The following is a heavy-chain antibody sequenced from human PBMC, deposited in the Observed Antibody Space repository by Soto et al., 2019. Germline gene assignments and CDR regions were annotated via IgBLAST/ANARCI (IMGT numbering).Heavy chain of an antibody. D-gene: IGHD2-2*01. Sequence: QVPLQQWGAGLLKPSETLSLTCAVYGGSFSGYYWSWIRQPPGKGLEWIGEINHSGSTNYNPSLKSRVTISVDTSKNQFSLKLSSVTAADTAVYYCARGGIVVVPAAMRYFQHWGQGTLVTVSS. CDR2: INHSGST. V-gene: IGHV4-34*01. CDR1: GGSFSGYY. J-gene: IGHJ1*01. CDR3: ARGGIVVVPAAMRYFQH.